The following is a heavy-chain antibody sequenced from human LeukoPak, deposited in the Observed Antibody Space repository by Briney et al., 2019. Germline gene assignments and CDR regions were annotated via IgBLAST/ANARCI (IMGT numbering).Heavy chain of an antibody. D-gene: IGHD2-2*02. J-gene: IGHJ4*02. V-gene: IGHV4-59*01. CDR2: IYYSGST. Sequence: PSETLSLTCTVSGGSLSSYYWSWIRQPPGKGLEWIGYIYYSGSTNYNPSLKSRVTISVDTSKNQFSLKLSSVTAADTAVYYCARESRKSYCSSTSCYTFDYWGQGTLVTVSS. CDR1: GGSLSSYY. CDR3: ARESRKSYCSSTSCYTFDY.